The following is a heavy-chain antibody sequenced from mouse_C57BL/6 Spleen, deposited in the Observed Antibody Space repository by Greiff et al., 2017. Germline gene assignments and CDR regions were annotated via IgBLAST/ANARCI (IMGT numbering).Heavy chain of an antibody. CDR3: APDYYGSSYWYFDV. Sequence: EVQVVESGGDLVKPGGSLKLSCAASGFTFSSYGMSLVRQTPDKRLVWVATISSGGSYTYYPDSVKGRFTISRDNAKNTLYLQMSSLKSEDTALYYCAPDYYGSSYWYFDVWGTGTTLTVSS. CDR1: GFTFSSYG. J-gene: IGHJ1*03. CDR2: ISSGGSYT. V-gene: IGHV5-6*01. D-gene: IGHD1-1*01.